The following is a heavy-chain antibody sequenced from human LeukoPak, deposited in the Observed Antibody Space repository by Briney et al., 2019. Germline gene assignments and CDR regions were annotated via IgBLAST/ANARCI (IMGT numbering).Heavy chain of an antibody. Sequence: ASVKVSCKASGYTFTSYDVNWVRQATGQGLEWMGWVSPNSANTAYAQKFEGRVAMTRNTSISTAYMELSSLRSEDTAVYYCAIKLSSGGYWGQGTLVTVSS. D-gene: IGHD3-22*01. V-gene: IGHV1-8*01. CDR2: VSPNSANT. J-gene: IGHJ4*02. CDR3: AIKLSSGGY. CDR1: GYTFTSYD.